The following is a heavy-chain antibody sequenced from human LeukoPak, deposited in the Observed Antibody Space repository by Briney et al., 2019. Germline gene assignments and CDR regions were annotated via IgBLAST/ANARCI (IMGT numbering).Heavy chain of an antibody. CDR2: ISYDGSNK. CDR3: ARGFQGEMATIDY. CDR1: GFTFSSYA. J-gene: IGHJ4*02. D-gene: IGHD5-24*01. V-gene: IGHV3-30-3*01. Sequence: PGGSLRLSCAASGFTFSSYAMPWVRQAPGKGLEWVAVISYDGSNKYYADSVKGRFTISRDNSKNTLYLQMNSLRAEDTAVYYCARGFQGEMATIDYWGQGTLVTVSS.